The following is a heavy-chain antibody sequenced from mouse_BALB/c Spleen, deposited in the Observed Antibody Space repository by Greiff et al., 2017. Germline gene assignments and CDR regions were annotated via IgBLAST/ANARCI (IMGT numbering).Heavy chain of an antibody. CDR1: GYTFTDYY. CDR3: ARSGTSNWGHFDY. Sequence: QVQLQQSGAELARPGASVKLSCKASGYTFTDYYINWVKQRTGQGLEWIGEIYPGSGNTYYNEKFKGKATLTADKSSSTAYMQLSSLTSEDSAVYFCARSGTSNWGHFDYWGQGTTLTVSS. D-gene: IGHD4-1*01. J-gene: IGHJ2*01. V-gene: IGHV1-77*01. CDR2: IYPGSGNT.